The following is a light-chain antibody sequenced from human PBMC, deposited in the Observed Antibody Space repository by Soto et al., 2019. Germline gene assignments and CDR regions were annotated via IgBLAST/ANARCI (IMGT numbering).Light chain of an antibody. Sequence: QSVLTQPASVSGSPGQSIAISCTGTSSDVVGYNYVSWYQQHPGKAPKLIIYDVSNRPSGVSNRLSGSKSGNTASLTISGLQAEDEADYYCSSYTSSSTVVFGGGTKLTVL. CDR3: SSYTSSSTVV. J-gene: IGLJ2*01. CDR2: DVS. CDR1: SSDVVGYNY. V-gene: IGLV2-14*03.